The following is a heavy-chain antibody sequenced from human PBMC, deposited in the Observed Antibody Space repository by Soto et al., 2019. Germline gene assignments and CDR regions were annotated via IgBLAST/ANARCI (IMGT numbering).Heavy chain of an antibody. V-gene: IGHV1-2*02. CDR1: GYTFTGHY. D-gene: IGHD1-26*01. Sequence: ASVKVSCKTSGYTFTGHYIHWVRQAPGQGPEWMGEIGPNSGDTRYAQRFQGRVTMTRDTSITTVYMELANLSPDDTAMYYCGRGRSGQLVVFYWGQGTLVTVSS. J-gene: IGHJ4*02. CDR2: IGPNSGDT. CDR3: GRGRSGQLVVFY.